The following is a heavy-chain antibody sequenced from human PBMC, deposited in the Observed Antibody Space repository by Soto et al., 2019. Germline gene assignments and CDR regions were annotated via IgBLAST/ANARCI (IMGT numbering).Heavy chain of an antibody. CDR3: ARDWGGYCSSTSCPARYGMDA. Sequence: XGSLRLSCAASGFTVSSNYMSWVRQAPGKGLDWVSVIYSGGSTYYADSVKGRFTISRDNSKNTLYLQMNSLRAEDTAVYYCARDWGGYCSSTSCPARYGMDAWGQGTTVTVSS. V-gene: IGHV3-53*01. J-gene: IGHJ6*02. CDR2: IYSGGST. CDR1: GFTVSSNY. D-gene: IGHD2-2*01.